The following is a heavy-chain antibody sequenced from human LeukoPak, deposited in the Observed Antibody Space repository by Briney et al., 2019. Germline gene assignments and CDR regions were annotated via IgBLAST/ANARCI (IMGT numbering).Heavy chain of an antibody. D-gene: IGHD1-26*01. CDR3: ASVRGGIVGAASPYYFDY. CDR1: GYTFTSYD. V-gene: IGHV1-8*01. Sequence: ASVKVSCKASGYTFTSYDINWVGQATGQGLEWMGWMNPNSGNTGYAQKSQGRVTMTRNTSISTAYMELSSLRSEDTAVYYCASVRGGIVGAASPYYFDYWGQGTLVTVSS. J-gene: IGHJ4*02. CDR2: MNPNSGNT.